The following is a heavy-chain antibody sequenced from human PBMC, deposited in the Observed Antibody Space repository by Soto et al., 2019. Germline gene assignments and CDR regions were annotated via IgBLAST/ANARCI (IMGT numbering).Heavy chain of an antibody. CDR1: GGSFSGYY. Sequence: SETLSLTCAVYGGSFSGYYWSWIRQPPGKGLEWIGEISHSGSTNYNPSLKSRVTISVDTSKNQFSLKLSSVTAADTAVYYCARVPDRWGQGTLVTVS. J-gene: IGHJ5*02. CDR2: ISHSGST. D-gene: IGHD2-2*01. V-gene: IGHV4-34*01. CDR3: ARVPDR.